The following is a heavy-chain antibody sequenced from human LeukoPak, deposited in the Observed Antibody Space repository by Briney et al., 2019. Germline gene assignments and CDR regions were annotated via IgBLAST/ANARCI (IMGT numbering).Heavy chain of an antibody. D-gene: IGHD2-8*02. CDR3: ATYRQVLLPFES. CDR2: IKKDGSEK. Sequence: GGSLRLSCAASGFTFSSYWMSWVRQAPGKGLEWVANIKKDGSEKYYVDSVKGRFTISRDNAKTSLYLQMNSLRAEDTAIYYCATYRQVLLPFESWGQGTLVTVSS. V-gene: IGHV3-7*03. J-gene: IGHJ4*02. CDR1: GFTFSSYW.